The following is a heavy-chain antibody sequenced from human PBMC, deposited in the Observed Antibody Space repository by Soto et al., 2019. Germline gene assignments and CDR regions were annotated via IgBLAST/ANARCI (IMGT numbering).Heavy chain of an antibody. J-gene: IGHJ5*02. CDR3: ARDRLANWFDP. CDR2: IYYSGST. D-gene: IGHD3-9*01. CDR1: GGSISSYY. V-gene: IGHV4-59*01. Sequence: PSETLSLTWTVSGGSISSYYWSWIRQPPGKGLEWIGYIYYSGSTNYNPSLKSRVTMSVDTSKNQFSLKLSSVTAADTAVYYCARDRLANWFDPWGQGTLVTVS.